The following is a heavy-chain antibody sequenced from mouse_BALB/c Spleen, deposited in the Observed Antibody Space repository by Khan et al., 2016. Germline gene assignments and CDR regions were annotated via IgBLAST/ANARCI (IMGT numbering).Heavy chain of an antibody. CDR1: GFTFSSFG. V-gene: IGHV5-17*02. J-gene: IGHJ2*01. CDR2: ISSGSSAI. Sequence: EVELVESGGGLVQPGGSRKLSCAASGFTFSSFGMHWVRQAPEKGLEWVAFISSGSSAIYYADTVKGRFTISSDNPKNTLFLQMTSLRSEDTAMYCCGSGDYWGQGTTLTVSS. CDR3: GSGDY.